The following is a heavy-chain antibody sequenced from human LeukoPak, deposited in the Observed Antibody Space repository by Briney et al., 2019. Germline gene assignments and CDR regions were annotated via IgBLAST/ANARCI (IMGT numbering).Heavy chain of an antibody. Sequence: SETLSLTCSVSGGSISSSSYYWVWIRQPPGKGLEWIGSIYHTGNTYYNVSLKSRVTISVDKSKNQFSLNLSSMTAADTAVYYCARGWGDYGDGYYMDVWGKGTTVTISS. CDR1: GGSISSSSYY. CDR3: ARGWGDYGDGYYMDV. J-gene: IGHJ6*03. D-gene: IGHD4-17*01. CDR2: IYHTGNT. V-gene: IGHV4-39*07.